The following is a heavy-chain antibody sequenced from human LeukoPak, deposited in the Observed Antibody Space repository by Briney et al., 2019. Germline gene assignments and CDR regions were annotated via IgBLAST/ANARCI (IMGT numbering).Heavy chain of an antibody. Sequence: GGSLRLSCAVSGFSLSNYAMSWVRQAPGKGLEWVSAISNNGGRTDYADSVKGCFTISRDNSKSTLYLHMDSLRAEDTAVYYCARDEDTSALSEYWGQGTLVTVSS. V-gene: IGHV3-23*01. J-gene: IGHJ4*02. CDR1: GFSLSNYA. D-gene: IGHD2/OR15-2a*01. CDR3: ARDEDTSALSEY. CDR2: ISNNGGRT.